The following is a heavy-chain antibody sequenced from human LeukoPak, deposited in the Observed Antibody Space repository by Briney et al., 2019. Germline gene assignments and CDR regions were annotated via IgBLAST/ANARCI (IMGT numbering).Heavy chain of an antibody. Sequence: PSETLSLTCTVSGYSISSGYYWGWIRQPPGKGLEWIGSIYHSGSTYYNPSLKSRVTISVDTSKNQFSLKLSSVTAADTAVYYCAGRIGPAYYYYYMDVWGKGTTVTVSS. CDR2: IYHSGST. D-gene: IGHD2-2*01. CDR3: AGRIGPAYYYYYMDV. V-gene: IGHV4-38-2*02. CDR1: GYSISSGYY. J-gene: IGHJ6*03.